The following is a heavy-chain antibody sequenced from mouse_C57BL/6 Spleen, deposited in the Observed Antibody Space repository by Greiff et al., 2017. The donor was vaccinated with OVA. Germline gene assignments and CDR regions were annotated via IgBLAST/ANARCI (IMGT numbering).Heavy chain of an antibody. J-gene: IGHJ1*03. CDR1: GYSITSGYY. CDR3: ARDYSNYVVTGYFDV. V-gene: IGHV3-6*01. D-gene: IGHD2-5*01. Sequence: VQLKESGPGLVKPSQSLSLTCSVTGYSITSGYYWNWIRQFPGNKLEWMGYISYDGSNNYNPSLKNRISITRDTSKNQFFLKLNSVTTEDTATYYCARDYSNYVVTGYFDVWGTGTTVTVSS. CDR2: ISYDGSN.